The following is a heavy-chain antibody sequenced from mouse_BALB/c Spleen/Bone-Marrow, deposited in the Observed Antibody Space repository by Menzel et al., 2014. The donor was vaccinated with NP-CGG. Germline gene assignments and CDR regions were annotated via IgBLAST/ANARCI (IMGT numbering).Heavy chain of an antibody. CDR3: ARGRDYDVFSC. D-gene: IGHD2-4*01. V-gene: IGHV1-52*01. CDR2: IDPYDSET. J-gene: IGHJ3*01. Sequence: VKLQESGAELVRPGASVKLSCKASGYTFTSYWMNWAKQRPEQGLEWIGRIDPYDSETHYNQKFKDKAILTVDKSSSTAYMQLSSLTSEDSAVYYCARGRDYDVFSCWGQGTLVTVSA. CDR1: GYTFTSYW.